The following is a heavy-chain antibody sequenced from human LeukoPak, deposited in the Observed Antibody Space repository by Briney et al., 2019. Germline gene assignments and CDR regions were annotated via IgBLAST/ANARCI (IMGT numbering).Heavy chain of an antibody. CDR3: ARIRVGATFDF. CDR2: MHHSGGT. V-gene: IGHV4-61*01. CDR1: GVSVSSDIYY. J-gene: IGHJ4*02. Sequence: SETLSLTCTVSGVSVSSDIYYWSWIRQPSGKGLEWIGYMHHSGGTYNSPSFKSRLTISVDTSKNQFSLDLRSVTAADTAVYYCARIRVGATFDFWGQGTLVTVSS. D-gene: IGHD1-26*01.